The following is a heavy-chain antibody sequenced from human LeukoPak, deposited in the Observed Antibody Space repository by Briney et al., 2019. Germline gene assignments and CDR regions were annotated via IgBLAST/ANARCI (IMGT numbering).Heavy chain of an antibody. J-gene: IGHJ4*02. CDR2: ISAYNGNT. CDR3: ARVHIVVVTAIGFDY. CDR1: GYTFTSYG. D-gene: IGHD2-21*02. V-gene: IGHV1-18*01. Sequence: ASVKVSCKASGYTFTSYGISWVRQAPGQGLEWMGWISAYNGNTSYAQKLQGRVTMTTDTSTSTAYMELRSLRSDDTAVYYCARVHIVVVTAIGFDYWGQGTLVTVSS.